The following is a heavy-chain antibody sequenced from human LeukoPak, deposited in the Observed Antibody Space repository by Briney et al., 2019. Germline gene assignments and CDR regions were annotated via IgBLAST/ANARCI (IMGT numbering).Heavy chain of an antibody. CDR2: ISYTGST. CDR1: GDSNSTYY. J-gene: IGHJ4*02. V-gene: IGHV4-59*01. CDR3: ASHKGF. Sequence: SETLSRTCTVSGDSNSTYYWSWIRQPPGKGLEWIGYISYTGSTIYNPSLKSRVTISVDTSKNQFSLNLSSVTAADTAVYYCASHKGFWGQGTLVTVSS.